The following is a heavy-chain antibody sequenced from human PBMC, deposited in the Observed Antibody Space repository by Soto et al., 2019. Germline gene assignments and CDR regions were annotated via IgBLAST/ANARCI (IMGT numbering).Heavy chain of an antibody. CDR1: GYMFVTYG. CDR2: ISAYNGNT. V-gene: IGHV1-18*01. Sequence: ASVKVSCKASGYMFVTYGINWVRQAPGQGLEWMGWISAYNGNTKYAQNFQGRVTMTTDASTSTAYMEMRSLRSDDTAVYYCARDLDGSGDYYTDYWGPGTLVTVSS. D-gene: IGHD3-10*01. CDR3: ARDLDGSGDYYTDY. J-gene: IGHJ4*02.